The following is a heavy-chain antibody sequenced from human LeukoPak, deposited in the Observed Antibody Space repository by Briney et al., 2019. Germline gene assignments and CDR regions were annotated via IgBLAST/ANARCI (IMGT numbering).Heavy chain of an antibody. CDR2: IYYSGTT. V-gene: IGHV4-39*01. Sequence: SETLSLTCTVSDGSVSSVGYYWGWIRQPPGKGLEWIGSIYYSGTTYYNSSLASRVTIFVDTSKNQFSLRLSSVTAADTAVYYCARRDQAIDYWGQGTLVTVSS. CDR3: ARRDQAIDY. CDR1: DGSVSSVGYY. D-gene: IGHD5-24*01. J-gene: IGHJ4*02.